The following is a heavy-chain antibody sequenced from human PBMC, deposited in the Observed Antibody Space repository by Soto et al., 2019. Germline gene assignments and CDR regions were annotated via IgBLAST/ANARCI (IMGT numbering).Heavy chain of an antibody. V-gene: IGHV2-5*02. CDR1: GFSLSTSGVG. Sequence: SGPTLVNPTQTLTLTCTFSGFSLSTSGVGVGWIHQPPGKALEWLALIYWDDDKRYSPSLKSRLTITKDTSKNQVVLTMTNMDPVDTATYYCAHAGIAARRRMDYFDYWGQGTLVTVSS. CDR2: IYWDDDK. D-gene: IGHD6-6*01. J-gene: IGHJ4*02. CDR3: AHAGIAARRRMDYFDY.